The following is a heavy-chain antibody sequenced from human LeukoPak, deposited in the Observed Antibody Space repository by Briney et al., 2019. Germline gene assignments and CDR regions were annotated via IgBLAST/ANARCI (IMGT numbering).Heavy chain of an antibody. Sequence: ASVTVSCTASGGTFSSYAISWVRQAPGQGLEWMGGIIPIFGTASYAQKFQGRVTITADESTSTAYMELSSLRSEDTAVYYCARVPARYCSSTSCYSPDYWGQGTLVTVSS. J-gene: IGHJ4*02. D-gene: IGHD2-2*01. V-gene: IGHV1-69*13. CDR1: GGTFSSYA. CDR2: IIPIFGTA. CDR3: ARVPARYCSSTSCYSPDY.